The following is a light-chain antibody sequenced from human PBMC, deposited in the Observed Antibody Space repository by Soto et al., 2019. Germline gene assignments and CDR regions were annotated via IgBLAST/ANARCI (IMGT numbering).Light chain of an antibody. Sequence: QSALTQPPSPSGSPGQPVTNYCTGTISDVGGYNHVSWYQQHPGKVMIYEVGKRPSGVPDRFSGSKSGNTASLTVSGLQAEDEGDYYCSSYAGSNNFYVFGTGTKVT. J-gene: IGLJ1*01. CDR2: EVG. V-gene: IGLV2-8*01. CDR1: ISDVGGYNH. CDR3: SSYAGSNNFYV.